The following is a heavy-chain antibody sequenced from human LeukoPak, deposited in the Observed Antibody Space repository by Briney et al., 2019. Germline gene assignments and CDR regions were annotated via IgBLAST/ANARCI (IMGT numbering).Heavy chain of an antibody. CDR1: GFTFSTYT. CDR3: AKEVLNYEIPYWYSDL. D-gene: IGHD3-9*01. CDR2: MSGSEDYI. V-gene: IGHV3-23*01. Sequence: GGSLRLSCAASGFTFSTYTMSWVRQAPGKGLEWVSAMSGSEDYIYYADSVKGRFTISRDNSKNTLYLQMNSLRAEDTAVYHCAKEVLNYEIPYWYSDLWGRGTLVTVSS. J-gene: IGHJ2*01.